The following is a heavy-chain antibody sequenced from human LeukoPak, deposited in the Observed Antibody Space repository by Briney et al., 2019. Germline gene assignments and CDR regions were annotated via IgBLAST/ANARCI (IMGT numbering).Heavy chain of an antibody. D-gene: IGHD3-16*01. Sequence: PGGSLRLSCAASGFTVSSNYMHWVRQAPGKGLEWVSVIYSGGSTYYADSVKGRFTISRDNSKNTLYLQMNSLRAEDTAVYYCARDWGLLDYYGMDVWGKGTTVTVSS. CDR2: IYSGGST. V-gene: IGHV3-53*01. J-gene: IGHJ6*04. CDR1: GFTVSSNY. CDR3: ARDWGLLDYYGMDV.